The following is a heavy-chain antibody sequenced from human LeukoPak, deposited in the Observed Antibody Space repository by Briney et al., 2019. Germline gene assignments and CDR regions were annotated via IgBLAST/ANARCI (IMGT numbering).Heavy chain of an antibody. Sequence: GGSLILSCAASGFTLSRSWMHWVRQAPGKGLVWASQINIDGSSTSYADSVKGRFTISRDNAKNTLYLQMNSLRAEDTAVYYCATDSHYAMDVWGQGTTVTVSS. CDR2: INIDGSST. CDR1: GFTLSRSW. V-gene: IGHV3-74*01. J-gene: IGHJ6*02. CDR3: ATDSHYAMDV.